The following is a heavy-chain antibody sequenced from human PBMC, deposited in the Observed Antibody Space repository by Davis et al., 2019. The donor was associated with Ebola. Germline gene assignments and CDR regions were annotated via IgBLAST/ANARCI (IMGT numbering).Heavy chain of an antibody. D-gene: IGHD1-1*01. J-gene: IGHJ4*02. Sequence: GESLKISCAASGFTFSSYWMHWVRQAPGKVLVCVSRIKSDWSSTSYAESVKGRFTISRDNAKNSLYLQMNSLRAEDTAGYYCARTGRGYWGQGTLVTVSS. CDR1: GFTFSSYW. CDR2: IKSDWSST. CDR3: ARTGRGY. V-gene: IGHV3-74*01.